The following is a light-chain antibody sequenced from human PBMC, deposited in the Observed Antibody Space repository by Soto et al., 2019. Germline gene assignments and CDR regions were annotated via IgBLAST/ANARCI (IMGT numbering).Light chain of an antibody. CDR2: DAS. J-gene: IGKJ1*01. Sequence: DIQMTQSPSTLSASVGDRVTITCRASQSISSWLAWYQQKPGKAPKLLIYDASSLESGVPSRFSGSGSGTEFTLPTSRLQADDFATYYCQQYYSYWTFGQGTKVEIK. CDR3: QQYYSYWT. V-gene: IGKV1-5*01. CDR1: QSISSW.